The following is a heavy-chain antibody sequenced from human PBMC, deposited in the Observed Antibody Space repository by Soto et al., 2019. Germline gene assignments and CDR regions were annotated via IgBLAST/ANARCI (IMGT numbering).Heavy chain of an antibody. CDR2: IIPILGIA. CDR1: GGTFSSYT. J-gene: IGHJ4*02. D-gene: IGHD4-17*01. CDR3: AREVGYGDYEDY. Sequence: QVQLVQSGAEVKKPGSSVKVSCKASGGTFSSYTISWVRQAPGQGLEWMGRIIPILGIANYAQKFQGRVTITADKSTSTAYVELSSLRSEDTAVYYCAREVGYGDYEDYWGQGTLVTVSS. V-gene: IGHV1-69*08.